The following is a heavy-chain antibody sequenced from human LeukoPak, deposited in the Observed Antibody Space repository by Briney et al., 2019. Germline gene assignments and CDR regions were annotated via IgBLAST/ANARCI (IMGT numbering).Heavy chain of an antibody. Sequence: QPGGSLRLSCAASGFTFSSYAMSWVRQAPGKGLEWVSAISGSGGSTYYADSVKGRFTISRDNSKNTLYLQMNSLRAEDTAVYYCATSYCSGGSCYPQYFQHWGQGTLVTVSS. D-gene: IGHD2-15*01. CDR3: ATSYCSGGSCYPQYFQH. CDR2: ISGSGGST. CDR1: GFTFSSYA. V-gene: IGHV3-23*01. J-gene: IGHJ1*01.